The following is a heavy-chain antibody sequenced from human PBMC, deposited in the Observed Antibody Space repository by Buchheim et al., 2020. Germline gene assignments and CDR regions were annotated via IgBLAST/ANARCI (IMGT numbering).Heavy chain of an antibody. Sequence: QVQLQESGPGLVKPSETLSLTCAVSGYSISSGYYWGWVRQPPGKGLEWIGSIYHSGSTYYNSFLKSRVTISVDKSKNQFSLELSSVTAADTSVYYCARASITGTPFDYWGQGTL. CDR2: IYHSGST. CDR1: GYSISSGYY. D-gene: IGHD1-7*01. V-gene: IGHV4-38-2*01. CDR3: ARASITGTPFDY. J-gene: IGHJ4*02.